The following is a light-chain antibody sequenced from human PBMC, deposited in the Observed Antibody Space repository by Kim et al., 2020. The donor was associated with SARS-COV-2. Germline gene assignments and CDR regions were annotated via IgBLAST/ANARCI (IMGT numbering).Light chain of an antibody. CDR1: QGVLYSSNNKNY. CDR2: WAS. CDR3: QQYYSTPPT. J-gene: IGKJ1*01. V-gene: IGKV4-1*01. Sequence: ATIHCNSNQGVLYSSNNKNYLAWYQQKPGQPPKLLIYWASTRESGVPDRLSGSGSGTDFTLTISSLQAEDVAVYYCQQYYSTPPTFGQGTKVDIK.